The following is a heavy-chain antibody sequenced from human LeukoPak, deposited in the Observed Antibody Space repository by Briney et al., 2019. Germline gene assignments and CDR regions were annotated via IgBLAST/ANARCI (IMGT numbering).Heavy chain of an antibody. D-gene: IGHD3-10*01. CDR1: GGSISSGGYS. J-gene: IGHJ4*02. V-gene: IGHV4-30-2*01. Sequence: PSETLSLTCAVSGGSISSGGYSWSWIRQPPGKGLEWIGYIYHSGSTYYNPSLKSRVTISVDRSKNQFPLKLSSVTAADTAVYYCARANYGSGSCAFDYWGQGTLVTVSS. CDR2: IYHSGST. CDR3: ARANYGSGSCAFDY.